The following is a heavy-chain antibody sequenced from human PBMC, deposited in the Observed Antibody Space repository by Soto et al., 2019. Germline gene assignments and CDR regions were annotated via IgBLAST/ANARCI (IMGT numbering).Heavy chain of an antibody. CDR2: ISYDGSNK. Sequence: QVQLVESGGGVVQPGRSLRLSCAASGFTFSSYGMHWVRQAPGKGLEWVAVISYDGSNKYYADSVKGRFTISRDNSKNTLYLQMNSLRAEDTAVYYCAKDSRGGAIAAADYWGQGTLVTVSS. CDR1: GFTFSSYG. CDR3: AKDSRGGAIAAADY. V-gene: IGHV3-30*18. D-gene: IGHD6-13*01. J-gene: IGHJ4*02.